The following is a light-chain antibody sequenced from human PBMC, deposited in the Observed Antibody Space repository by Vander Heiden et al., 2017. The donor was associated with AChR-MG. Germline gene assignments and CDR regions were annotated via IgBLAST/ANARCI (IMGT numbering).Light chain of an antibody. J-gene: IGLJ2*01. CDR3: CSHAGSTTFVV. CDR1: SSDVGSYNL. Sequence: QSALTQPASVSGSPGQSITIPCTGTSSDVGSYNLVSWYQQHPGKAPKLMIYEVGKRPSGVSNRFSASKSGNTASLTISGLQAEDEADYYCCSHAGSTTFVVFGGGTKLTVL. V-gene: IGLV2-23*02. CDR2: EVG.